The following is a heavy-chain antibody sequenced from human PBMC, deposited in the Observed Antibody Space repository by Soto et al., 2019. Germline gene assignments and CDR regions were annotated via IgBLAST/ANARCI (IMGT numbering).Heavy chain of an antibody. CDR1: GYTFSGFY. D-gene: IGHD6-25*01. CDR2: INPNSGGT. J-gene: IGHJ4*02. CDR3: ARSGEHPFDF. V-gene: IGHV1-2*02. Sequence: GASVKVSCKASGYTFSGFYMHWVRQAPGQGLEWMGWINPNSGGTKSAEKFQGRVTMTRDTSISTAYMELSGLRYDDTALYYCARSGEHPFDFWGQGTLVTVSS.